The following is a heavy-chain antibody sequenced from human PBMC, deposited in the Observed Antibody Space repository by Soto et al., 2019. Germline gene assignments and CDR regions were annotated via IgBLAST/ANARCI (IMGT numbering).Heavy chain of an antibody. CDR1: GYSISSGYY. J-gene: IGHJ6*02. D-gene: IGHD1-26*01. Sequence: SETLSLTCAVSGYSISSGYYWGWIRQPPGKGLEWIGSIYHSGSTYYNPSLKSRVTISVDTSKNQFSLKLSSVTAADTDVYYCARFIVGGDYYGMDVWAQGTTVTVSS. CDR2: IYHSGST. CDR3: ARFIVGGDYYGMDV. V-gene: IGHV4-38-2*01.